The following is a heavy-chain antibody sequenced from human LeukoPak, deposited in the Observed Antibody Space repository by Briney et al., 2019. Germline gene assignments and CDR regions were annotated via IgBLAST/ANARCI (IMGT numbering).Heavy chain of an antibody. CDR2: ISGDGGIT. Sequence: PGGSLRLSCAASGFNFDDYAMHWVRQAPGKGLEWVSFISGDGGITYYADSVKGRFTISRDNAKNSLYLQMNRLRAEDTAVYYCARSLYFDYWGQGTLVTVSS. CDR3: ARSLYFDY. CDR1: GFNFDDYA. J-gene: IGHJ4*02. V-gene: IGHV3-43*02.